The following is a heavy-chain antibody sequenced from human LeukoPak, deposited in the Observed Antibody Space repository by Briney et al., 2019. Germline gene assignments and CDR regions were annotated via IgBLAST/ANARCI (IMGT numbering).Heavy chain of an antibody. CDR2: ISGGGDTT. V-gene: IGHV3-23*01. CDR3: AREPSQGGSAFDS. Sequence: PGGSLRLSCAASGFTFSSYAMSWVRQAPGKGPEWVSAISGGGDTTYYADPVRGRFTISRDNSKSTLYLQMNSLRPEDTALYYCAREPSQGGSAFDSWGQGTLLTVSS. J-gene: IGHJ4*02. D-gene: IGHD5-12*01. CDR1: GFTFSSYA.